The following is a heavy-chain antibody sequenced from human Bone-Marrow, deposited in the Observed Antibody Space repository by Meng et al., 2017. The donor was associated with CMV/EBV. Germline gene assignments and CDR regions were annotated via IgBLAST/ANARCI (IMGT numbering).Heavy chain of an antibody. J-gene: IGHJ6*02. CDR2: IRYDGSNK. Sequence: GGSLRLSCAASGFTFSSYGMHWVRQAPGKGLEWVAFIRYDGSNKYYADSVKGRFTITRDNSKNTLYLQMNSLRAEDTAVYYCAKEGGSSWYPVVFYYYDGMDVWGQGTTVTVSS. CDR3: AKEGGSSWYPVVFYYYDGMDV. D-gene: IGHD6-13*01. CDR1: GFTFSSYG. V-gene: IGHV3-30*02.